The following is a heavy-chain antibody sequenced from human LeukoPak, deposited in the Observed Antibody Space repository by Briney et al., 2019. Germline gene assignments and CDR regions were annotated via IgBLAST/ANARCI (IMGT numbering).Heavy chain of an antibody. V-gene: IGHV1-46*01. CDR1: GSTFTSYD. J-gene: IGHJ4*02. Sequence: ASVKVSCKASGSTFTSYDMHWVPEAPGQGRGWMGIINPSGDSTSYTQKFQGRVTMTRDTSTSTVYMELSSLRSEDTAVYYCASVLYCGVDCYSGRYFFDYWGQGTLVTVSS. D-gene: IGHD2-21*02. CDR2: INPSGDST. CDR3: ASVLYCGVDCYSGRYFFDY.